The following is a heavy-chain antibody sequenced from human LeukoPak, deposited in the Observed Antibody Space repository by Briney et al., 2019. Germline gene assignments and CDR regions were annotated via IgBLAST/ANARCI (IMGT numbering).Heavy chain of an antibody. CDR2: IYYSGST. V-gene: IGHV4-39*01. D-gene: IGHD3-22*01. Sequence: SETLSLTCTVSGGSISSSSYYWGWIRQPPGKGLEWIGSIYYSGSTYYNPSLKSRVTISVDTSKNQFSLKLSSVTAADTAVYYCATGIVVVITEGWFGPWGQGTLVTVSS. CDR3: ATGIVVVITEGWFGP. J-gene: IGHJ5*02. CDR1: GGSISSSSYY.